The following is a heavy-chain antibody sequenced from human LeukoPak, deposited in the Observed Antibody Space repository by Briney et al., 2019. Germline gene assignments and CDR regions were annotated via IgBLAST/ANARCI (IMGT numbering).Heavy chain of an antibody. CDR3: AKVLVMDTILPPFHY. Sequence: GGSLRLSCGASGFIFHSYDKICAPQAPGKGLEWISTIGGSGVSTYYADSVKGRFTISRDNSKNTLYLRVSAKISPEIYIYYCAKVLVMDTILPPFHYWGQGTLVTVSS. V-gene: IGHV3-23*01. CDR2: IGGSGVST. D-gene: IGHD5-24*01. J-gene: IGHJ4*02. CDR1: GFIFHSYD.